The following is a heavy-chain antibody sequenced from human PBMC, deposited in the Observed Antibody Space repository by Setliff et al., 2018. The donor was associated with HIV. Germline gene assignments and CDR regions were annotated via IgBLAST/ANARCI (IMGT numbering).Heavy chain of an antibody. V-gene: IGHV4-4*07. J-gene: IGHJ4*02. CDR3: ARSIHGGDSRVAEFDY. D-gene: IGHD2-21*01. CDR1: GASLQSYY. CDR2: IYYVGWS. Sequence: PSETLSLTCSVSGASLQSYYWSWIRQPAGKGLQWIGRIYYVGWSKYNPSLEDRVTMSVDTSNNQFSLSLRSVTAADTAIYYCARSIHGGDSRVAEFDYWGQGTLVTVSS.